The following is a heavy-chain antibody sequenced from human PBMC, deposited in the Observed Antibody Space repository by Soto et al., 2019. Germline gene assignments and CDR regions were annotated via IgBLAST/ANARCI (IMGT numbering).Heavy chain of an antibody. CDR3: ARDRGIAAAGTTPYYYYGMDV. V-gene: IGHV1-46*01. J-gene: IGHJ6*02. CDR1: GYTFTSYY. Sequence: ASVKVSCKASGYTFTSYYMHWVRQAPGQGLEWMGIINPSGGSTSYAQKFQGRVTMTRDTSTSTVYMELSSLRSEDTAVYYCARDRGIAAAGTTPYYYYGMDVWGQGTTVTVSS. CDR2: INPSGGST. D-gene: IGHD6-13*01.